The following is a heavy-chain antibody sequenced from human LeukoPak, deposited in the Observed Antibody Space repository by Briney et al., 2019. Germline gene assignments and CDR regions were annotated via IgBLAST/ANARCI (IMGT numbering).Heavy chain of an antibody. CDR1: GFTFSSYG. J-gene: IGHJ4*02. Sequence: GGSLRLSCAASGFTFSSYGMHWVRQAPGKGLEWVAVISYDGSNKYYADSVKGRFTISRDNSKNTLYLQMNSLRAEDTAVYYCATYCGGDCYPTDFDYWGQGTLVTVSS. D-gene: IGHD2-21*02. CDR3: ATYCGGDCYPTDFDY. CDR2: ISYDGSNK. V-gene: IGHV3-30*03.